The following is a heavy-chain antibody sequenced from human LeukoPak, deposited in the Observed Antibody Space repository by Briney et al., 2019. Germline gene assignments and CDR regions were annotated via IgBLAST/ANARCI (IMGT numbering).Heavy chain of an antibody. V-gene: IGHV4-59*08. CDR1: GGSISSYY. D-gene: IGHD3-9*01. CDR3: ARHGSDILTLFDY. Sequence: SETLSLTCTVSGGSISSYYWSWIRQPPGKGLEWIGYIYYSGSTNYNPSLKSRVTISVDTSKNHFSLKLSSVTAADTAVYYCARHGSDILTLFDYWGQGTLVTVSS. J-gene: IGHJ4*02. CDR2: IYYSGST.